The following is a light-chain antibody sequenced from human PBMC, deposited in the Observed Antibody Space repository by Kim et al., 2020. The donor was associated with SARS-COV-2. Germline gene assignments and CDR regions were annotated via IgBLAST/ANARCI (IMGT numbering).Light chain of an antibody. J-gene: IGKJ4*01. CDR3: QQTNNFPLA. V-gene: IGKV1-12*01. CDR2: AAS. Sequence: DLQMTQSPSFVSDSVGDKVTITCRASQSFSNWLAWYQQRPGEAPKLLIYAASSLHRGVPSRFSGSESGTDFTLTISSLQPEDFATYYCQQTNNFPLAFGGGTKVDIK. CDR1: QSFSNW.